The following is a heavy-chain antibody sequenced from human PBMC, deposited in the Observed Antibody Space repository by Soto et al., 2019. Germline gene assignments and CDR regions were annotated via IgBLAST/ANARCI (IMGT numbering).Heavy chain of an antibody. CDR2: ISSSSSYI. Sequence: GGSLRLSCAASGFTFSSYSMDWVRQAPGKGLEWVSSISSSSSYIYYADSVKGRFTISRDNAKNSLYLQMNSLRAEDTAVYYCVRDLTYDFWSGYYNWFDPWGQGXLVTVSS. CDR3: VRDLTYDFWSGYYNWFDP. J-gene: IGHJ5*02. D-gene: IGHD3-3*01. CDR1: GFTFSSYS. V-gene: IGHV3-21*01.